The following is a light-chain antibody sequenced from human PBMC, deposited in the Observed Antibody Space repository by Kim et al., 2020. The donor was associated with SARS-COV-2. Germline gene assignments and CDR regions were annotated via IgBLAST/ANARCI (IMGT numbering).Light chain of an antibody. CDR1: RSVSSTY. Sequence: EIVLTQSPATLSLSPGERATLSCRASRSVSSTYLAWYQQRPGQAPSLLMYGTSRRATGVPDRFSGWGSGTDFTLTISRLEPEDFAVYYCQQYGNSPMYSFGQGTKLEI. CDR2: GTS. CDR3: QQYGNSPMYS. J-gene: IGKJ2*01. V-gene: IGKV3-20*01.